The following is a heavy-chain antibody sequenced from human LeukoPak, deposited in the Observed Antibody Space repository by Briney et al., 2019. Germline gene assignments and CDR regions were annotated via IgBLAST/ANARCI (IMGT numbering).Heavy chain of an antibody. CDR2: IRSKAYGGTT. Sequence: GGSLRLSCTASGFTFGDYAMSWFRQAPGKGLEWVGFIRSKAYGGTTEYAASVKGRFTISRDDSKSIAYLQMNSLKTEDTAVYYCTRVAERYCSSTSCYTIYYFDYRGQGTLVTVSS. V-gene: IGHV3-49*03. J-gene: IGHJ4*02. D-gene: IGHD2-2*02. CDR3: TRVAERYCSSTSCYTIYYFDY. CDR1: GFTFGDYA.